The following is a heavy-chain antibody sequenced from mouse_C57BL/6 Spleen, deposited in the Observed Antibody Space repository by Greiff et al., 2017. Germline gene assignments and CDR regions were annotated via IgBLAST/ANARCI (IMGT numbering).Heavy chain of an antibody. CDR2: ISPSSGDT. CDR3: ARSSYPYYFDY. D-gene: IGHD1-3*01. CDR1: GYTFTSYW. J-gene: IGHJ2*01. V-gene: IGHV1-7*01. Sequence: VQLQQSGAELAKPGASVKLSCKASGYTFTSYWMHWVKQRPGQGLEWIGYISPSSGDTKYNQKFKDKATLTADKSSSTAYMQLSSLTYEDSAVYYCARSSYPYYFDYWGQGTTLTVSS.